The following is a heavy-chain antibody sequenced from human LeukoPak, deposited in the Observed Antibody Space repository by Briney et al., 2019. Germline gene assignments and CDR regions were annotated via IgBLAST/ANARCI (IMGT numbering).Heavy chain of an antibody. CDR2: MNPNSGNT. CDR1: GYNFTSYD. D-gene: IGHD3-22*01. V-gene: IGHV1-8*02. J-gene: IGHJ6*03. CDR3: ARGPALPYYYDSSGYYRDYYYYYYMDV. Sequence: ASVKVSCKASGYNFTSYDINWVRQATGQGLEWMGWMNPNSGNTGYAQKFQGRVTMTRNTSISTAYMELSSLRSEDTAVYYCARGPALPYYYDSSGYYRDYYYYYYMDVWGKGTTVTVSS.